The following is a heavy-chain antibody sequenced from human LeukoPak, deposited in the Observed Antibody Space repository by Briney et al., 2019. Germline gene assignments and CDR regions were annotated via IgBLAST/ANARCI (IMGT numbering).Heavy chain of an antibody. CDR2: IYHSGST. D-gene: IGHD6-13*01. J-gene: IGHJ3*02. CDR3: ARGYSSSWYRAFDI. Sequence: NPSQTLSLTCTVSGGSISSGGYYWSWIRQPPGKGLEWIGYIYHSGSTNYNPSLKSRVTISVDTSKNQFSLKLSSVTAADTAVYYCARGYSSSWYRAFDIWGQGTMVTVSS. CDR1: GGSISSGGYY. V-gene: IGHV4-30-2*01.